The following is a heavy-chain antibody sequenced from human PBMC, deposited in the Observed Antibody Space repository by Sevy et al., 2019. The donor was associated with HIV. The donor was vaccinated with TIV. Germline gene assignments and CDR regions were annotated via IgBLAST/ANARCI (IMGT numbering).Heavy chain of an antibody. Sequence: ASVKVSCKASGGTFSNYAISWVRQAPGQGLEWMGGFVPMFDTANSAQKFQGRVTLTADASTSTAYMELSSLRSEDTAVYSCASSYYESSGYSPLYYYGMDVWGQGTTVTVSS. D-gene: IGHD3-22*01. CDR1: GGTFSNYA. J-gene: IGHJ6*02. CDR3: ASSYYESSGYSPLYYYGMDV. CDR2: FVPMFDTA. V-gene: IGHV1-69*13.